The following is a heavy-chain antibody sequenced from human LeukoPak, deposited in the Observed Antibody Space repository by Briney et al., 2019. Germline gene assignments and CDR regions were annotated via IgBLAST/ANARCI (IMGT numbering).Heavy chain of an antibody. D-gene: IGHD2-2*02. V-gene: IGHV3-30*03. CDR3: AREEGVPAAILTNWFDP. CDR2: ISYDGSNK. J-gene: IGHJ5*02. CDR1: GFTFSSYG. Sequence: PGGSLRLSCAASGFTFSSYGMHWVRQAPGKGLEWVAVISYDGSNKYYADSVKGRFTISRDNSKNTLYLQMNSLRAEDTAVYYCAREEGVPAAILTNWFDPWGQGTLVTVSS.